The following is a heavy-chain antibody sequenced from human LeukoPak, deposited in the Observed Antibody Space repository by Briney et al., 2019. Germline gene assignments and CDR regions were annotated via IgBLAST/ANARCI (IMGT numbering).Heavy chain of an antibody. CDR3: ARDRGNGDYGDYFDS. Sequence: SQTLSLTCSVSGGSVTSGPNYWNWIRRPAGKGLEWIGRIQTSGTVNYNPSLKSRVTVYLDTPKNLVSLQLTSVTAADTAVYYCARDRGNGDYGDYFDSWGQGTQVTVSS. J-gene: IGHJ4*02. CDR1: GGSVTSGPNY. V-gene: IGHV4-61*02. D-gene: IGHD4-17*01. CDR2: IQTSGTV.